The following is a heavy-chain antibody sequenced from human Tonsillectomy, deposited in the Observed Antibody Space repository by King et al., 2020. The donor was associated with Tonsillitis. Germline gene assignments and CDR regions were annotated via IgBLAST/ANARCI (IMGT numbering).Heavy chain of an antibody. J-gene: IGHJ4*02. CDR1: GFTFSNYA. V-gene: IGHV3-30*18. Sequence: QLVQSGGGVVQPGRSLRLSCAAXGFTFSNYAMHWVRQAPGKGLEWVALISYDGSNKYYADSVKGRFTIPRDNSKNTLYLQMNSPRAEDTAVYYCAKXRXVADDYFDXWGQXXXVTVSS. CDR2: ISYDGSNK. CDR3: AKXRXVADDYFDX. D-gene: IGHD6-19*01.